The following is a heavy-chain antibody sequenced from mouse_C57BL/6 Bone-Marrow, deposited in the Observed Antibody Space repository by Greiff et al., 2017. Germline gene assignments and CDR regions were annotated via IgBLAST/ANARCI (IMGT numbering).Heavy chain of an antibody. CDR2: INPNNGGT. J-gene: IGHJ3*01. CDR1: GYTFTDYN. CDR3: AIPYYYWFAY. D-gene: IGHD1-1*01. V-gene: IGHV1-18*01. Sequence: VQLQQSGPELVKPGASVKIPCKASGYTFTDYNMDWVKQSHGKSLEWIGDINPNNGGTIYNQKFKGKATLTVAKSSSTAYMELRSLTSEDAAVYYCAIPYYYWFAYWGQGTLVTVSA.